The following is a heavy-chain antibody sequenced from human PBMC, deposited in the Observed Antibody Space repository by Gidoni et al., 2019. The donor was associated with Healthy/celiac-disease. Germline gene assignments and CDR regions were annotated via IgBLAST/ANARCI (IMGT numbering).Heavy chain of an antibody. Sequence: EVQLVESGGGLVKPGGSLRLSCAASGFTFSNAWMSWVRQAPGKGLEWVGRIKSKTDGGTTDYAAPVKGRFTISRDDSKNTLYLQMNSLKTEDTAVYYCTTADKSPNTGLYYYYGMDVWGQGTTVTVSS. V-gene: IGHV3-15*01. J-gene: IGHJ6*02. CDR3: TTADKSPNTGLYYYYGMDV. CDR2: IKSKTDGGTT. D-gene: IGHD7-27*01. CDR1: GFTFSNAW.